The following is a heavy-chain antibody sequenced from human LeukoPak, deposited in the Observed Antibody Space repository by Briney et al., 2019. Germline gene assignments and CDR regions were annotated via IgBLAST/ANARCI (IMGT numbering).Heavy chain of an antibody. CDR1: GFTVSSNY. D-gene: IGHD5-18*01. CDR2: IYSGGST. Sequence: GGSLRLSCAAYGFTVSSNYMSWVRQAPGKGLEWVSVIYSGGSTNYADSVKGRFTISRDNSKNTLYLQMNSLRAEDTAVYYCARVRSYGTFDYWGQGTLVTVSS. J-gene: IGHJ4*02. V-gene: IGHV3-53*01. CDR3: ARVRSYGTFDY.